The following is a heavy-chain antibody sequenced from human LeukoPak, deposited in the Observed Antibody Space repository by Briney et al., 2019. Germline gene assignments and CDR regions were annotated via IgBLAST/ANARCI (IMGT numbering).Heavy chain of an antibody. J-gene: IGHJ4*02. D-gene: IGHD4-17*01. Sequence: SETLSLTCTVSGGSISSYYWSWIRQPPGKGLEWLGYIYYSGCSNYDPSLKSRVTISVDTSKNKYSLKLSSVTAADTAVYYCARGIHDYGDYGGWYYFDYWGQGTLVTVSS. CDR3: ARGIHDYGDYGGWYYFDY. CDR1: GGSISSYY. CDR2: IYYSGCS. V-gene: IGHV4-59*01.